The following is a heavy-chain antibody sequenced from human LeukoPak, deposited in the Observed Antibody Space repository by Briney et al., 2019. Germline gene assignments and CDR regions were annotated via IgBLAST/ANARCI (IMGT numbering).Heavy chain of an antibody. CDR2: MNPISGNT. Sequence: ASVKVSCKASGYTFTNYDVNWVRQATGQGLEWMGWMNPISGNTAYAQKFQGRVTITINTSISTAYMELSSLRSEDTAVYYCARGRSMWYYGSSGYYTTSSEYNWFDPWGQGTLVTVSS. CDR3: ARGRSMWYYGSSGYYTTSSEYNWFDP. V-gene: IGHV1-8*03. J-gene: IGHJ5*02. D-gene: IGHD3-22*01. CDR1: GYTFTNYD.